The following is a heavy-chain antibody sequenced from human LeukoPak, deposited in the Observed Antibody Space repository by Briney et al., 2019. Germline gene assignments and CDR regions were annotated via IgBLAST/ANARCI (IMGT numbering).Heavy chain of an antibody. CDR3: ARPLTIAAAGNYYYYYGMDV. CDR2: ISSSGSTI. CDR1: GFTFSSYE. J-gene: IGHJ6*04. V-gene: IGHV3-48*03. D-gene: IGHD6-13*01. Sequence: GGSLRLSCAASGFTFSSYEMNWVRQAPGKGLEWVSYISSSGSTIYYADSVKGRFTTSRDNAKNSLYLQVNSLRAEDTAVYYCARPLTIAAAGNYYYYYGMDVWGKGTTVTVSS.